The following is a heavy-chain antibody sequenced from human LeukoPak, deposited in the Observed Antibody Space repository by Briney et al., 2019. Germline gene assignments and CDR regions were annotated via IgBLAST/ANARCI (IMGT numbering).Heavy chain of an antibody. D-gene: IGHD1-26*01. J-gene: IGHJ4*02. Sequence: PGGSLRLSCAASGFTFSNYAMSWVRQAPGKGLEWVSGISGSGANTYYVDSVKGRFTISRDNSKNTLYLQMNSLRAEDTAVYYCATADKWEPLDYWGQGTLVTVSS. CDR1: GFTFSNYA. CDR2: ISGSGANT. V-gene: IGHV3-23*01. CDR3: ATADKWEPLDY.